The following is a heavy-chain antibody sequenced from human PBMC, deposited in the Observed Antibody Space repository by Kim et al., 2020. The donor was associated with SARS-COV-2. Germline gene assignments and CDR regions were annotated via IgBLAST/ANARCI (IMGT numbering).Heavy chain of an antibody. V-gene: IGHV4-59*01. CDR1: GGSISNYY. CDR3: ARRKYTSGWYDWFDP. D-gene: IGHD6-19*01. Sequence: SETLSLTCTVSGGSISNYYWSWIRQPPGKGLEWIGYIYYSGSTNYDPSLKSRVTISVDTSQNQFSLKLSSVTAADTAVYYCARRKYTSGWYDWFDPWGQGILVTVSS. CDR2: IYYSGST. J-gene: IGHJ5*02.